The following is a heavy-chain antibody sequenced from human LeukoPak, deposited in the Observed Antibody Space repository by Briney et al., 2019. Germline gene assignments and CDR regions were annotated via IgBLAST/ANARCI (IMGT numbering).Heavy chain of an antibody. CDR1: GFTFSSYA. V-gene: IGHV3-23*01. D-gene: IGHD7-27*01. CDR2: ISGNSGGT. CDR3: AKGTGDTAYYFDF. Sequence: GGSLRLSCAASGFTFSSYAMSWVRQAPGKRLEWVSAISGNSGGTYYADSVKGRFTISRDNSKNTLYLQMSGLRAEDTAIYYCAKGTGDTAYYFDFWGQGVLVTVSS. J-gene: IGHJ4*02.